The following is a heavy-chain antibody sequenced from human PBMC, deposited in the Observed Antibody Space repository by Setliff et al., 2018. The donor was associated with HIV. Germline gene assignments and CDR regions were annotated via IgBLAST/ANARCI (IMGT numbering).Heavy chain of an antibody. Sequence: TSETLSLTCAVSGYSISSGYYWGWIRRPPGKGLEWIGSIFYSGSTYYNPSVKSRVTISIDTSKNQFSLRLSSVTAADTAVYYCARDHKYYYDSSGLDYWGQGTLVTVSS. CDR3: ARDHKYYYDSSGLDY. CDR1: GYSISSGYY. D-gene: IGHD3-22*01. V-gene: IGHV4-38-2*02. CDR2: IFYSGST. J-gene: IGHJ4*02.